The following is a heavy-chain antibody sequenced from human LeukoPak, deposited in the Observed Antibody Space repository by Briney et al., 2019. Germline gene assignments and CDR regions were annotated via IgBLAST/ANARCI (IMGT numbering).Heavy chain of an antibody. J-gene: IGHJ6*02. V-gene: IGHV4-34*01. Sequence: SESLSLTCAVYGGSFSGYYWSWIRQPPGKGLEWMGEINHSGSTNYNPSLKSRVTISVDTSKSQFSLTLSSVTAADTAVYYCAIRSGRNFYGVDVWGQGTTVSVS. CDR1: GGSFSGYY. CDR3: AIRSGRNFYGVDV. D-gene: IGHD1-26*01. CDR2: INHSGST.